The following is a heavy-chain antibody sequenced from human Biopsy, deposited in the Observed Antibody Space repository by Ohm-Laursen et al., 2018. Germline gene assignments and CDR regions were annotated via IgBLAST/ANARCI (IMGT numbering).Heavy chain of an antibody. D-gene: IGHD6-19*01. CDR1: GGSISGYY. V-gene: IGHV4-34*01. J-gene: IGHJ4*01. CDR3: ARSGQWARYYFDY. CDR2: INHRGYT. Sequence: PSQTLSLTCAVSGGSISGYYWSWIRQPPGKGLEWIGEINHRGYTDYNASLKGRVSISVGTSKNQLSLNLTSVTAADTAVFYCARSGQWARYYFDYWGHGTLVTVSP.